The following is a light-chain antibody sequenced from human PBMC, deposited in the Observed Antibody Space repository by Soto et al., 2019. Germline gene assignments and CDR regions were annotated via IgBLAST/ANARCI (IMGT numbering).Light chain of an antibody. CDR1: SSDVGSYNL. CDR2: EDS. Sequence: QSALTQPASVSGSPGQSITISCTGTSSDVGSYNLVSWYQQHPGKAPKFMIYEDSKRPSGVSNRFSGSKSGNTASLTISGLQAEDEADYYCCSYAGSQTYVFGTGTKVTVL. J-gene: IGLJ1*01. CDR3: CSYAGSQTYV. V-gene: IGLV2-23*01.